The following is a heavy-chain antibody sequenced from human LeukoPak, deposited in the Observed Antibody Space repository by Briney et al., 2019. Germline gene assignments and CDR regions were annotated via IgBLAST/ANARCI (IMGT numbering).Heavy chain of an antibody. CDR3: ARDMVVAATVPDYYYGMDV. J-gene: IGHJ6*02. Sequence: ASVKVSCKASGYTFTSYGISWVRQAPGQGLEWMGWISAYNGNTNYAQKLQGRVTMTTDTSTSTAYMELRSLRFDDTAVYYCARDMVVAATVPDYYYGMDVWGQGTTVTVSS. CDR2: ISAYNGNT. V-gene: IGHV1-18*01. CDR1: GYTFTSYG. D-gene: IGHD2-15*01.